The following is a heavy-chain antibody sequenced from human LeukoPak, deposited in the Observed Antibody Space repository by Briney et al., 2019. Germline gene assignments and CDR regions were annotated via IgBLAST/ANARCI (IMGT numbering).Heavy chain of an antibody. CDR1: GGSISSPNW. V-gene: IGHV4-4*02. CDR3: ACYYNSGGYRLDY. D-gene: IGHD3-22*01. J-gene: IGHJ4*02. Sequence: PSGTLSLTCAVSGGSISSPNWWTWVRQPPGKGLEWIGEIYHTGNTSYSPSLKSRVTMSVDKSKNQFSLKLSSLTAADTAVYFCACYYNSGGYRLDYWGQGTLVTVSS. CDR2: IYHTGNT.